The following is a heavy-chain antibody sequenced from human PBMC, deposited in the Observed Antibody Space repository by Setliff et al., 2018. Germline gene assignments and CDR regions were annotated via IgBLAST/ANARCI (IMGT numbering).Heavy chain of an antibody. CDR1: GGTFSSYT. J-gene: IGHJ4*02. CDR3: AGHRGVEGTPVDY. V-gene: IGHV1-69*13. D-gene: IGHD3-10*01. Sequence: SVKVSCKASGGTFSSYTINWVRQAPGQGLEWMGGIIPIFGTANHAQNFQGRVTITADESTDTAYMELSSLTSDDTAVYYCAGHRGVEGTPVDYWVQGTLVTVSS. CDR2: IIPIFGTA.